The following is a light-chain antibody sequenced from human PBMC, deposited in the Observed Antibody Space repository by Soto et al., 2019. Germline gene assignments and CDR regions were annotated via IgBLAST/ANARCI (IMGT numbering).Light chain of an antibody. Sequence: VVMTQSPVTLPVILGQPASISCRSSQSLVYSDGNTHLNWFHQRPGQSPRRLIHKVSNWDSGVLDILCGSGSGTAFTLGISRVEAEDVGVYYCMRGTHWPRTFGGGTKVEI. CDR1: QSLVYSDGNTH. CDR3: MRGTHWPRT. CDR2: KVS. J-gene: IGKJ4*01. V-gene: IGKV2D-30*01.